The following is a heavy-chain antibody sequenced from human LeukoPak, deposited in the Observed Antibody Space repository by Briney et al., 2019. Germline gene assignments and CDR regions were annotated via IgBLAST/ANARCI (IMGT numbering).Heavy chain of an antibody. D-gene: IGHD6-13*01. CDR3: AKTPYSSSWYYFQH. CDR1: GFTFSSYA. J-gene: IGHJ1*01. V-gene: IGHV3-23*01. Sequence: GGSLRLSCAASGFTFSSYAMSWVRQAPGKGREWVSAISGSGGSTYYADSVKGRFTISRDNSKNTLYLQMNSLRAEDTAVYYCAKTPYSSSWYYFQHWGQGTLVTVSS. CDR2: ISGSGGST.